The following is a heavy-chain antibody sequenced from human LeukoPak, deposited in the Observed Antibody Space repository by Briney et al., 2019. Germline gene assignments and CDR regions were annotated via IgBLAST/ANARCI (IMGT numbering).Heavy chain of an antibody. D-gene: IGHD6-19*01. Sequence: GGSLRLSCAASGFTFSSYWMHWVRQAPGKGLVWVSRINRDGSVTNYADSVKGRFTISRDNSKNTLYLQMNSLRAEDTAVYFCARARPYSSGWYPADYWGQGTLVTVSS. CDR2: INRDGSVT. CDR1: GFTFSSYW. J-gene: IGHJ4*02. V-gene: IGHV3-74*01. CDR3: ARARPYSSGWYPADY.